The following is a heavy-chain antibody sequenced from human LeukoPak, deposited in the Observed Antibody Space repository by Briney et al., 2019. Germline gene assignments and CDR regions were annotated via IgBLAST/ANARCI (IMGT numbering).Heavy chain of an antibody. D-gene: IGHD5-24*01. CDR3: AGSRDGYNYRGDY. J-gene: IGHJ4*02. CDR2: ISSSSSYI. V-gene: IGHV3-21*01. CDR1: GFTFSSYS. Sequence: GGSLRLSCAASGFTFSSYSMNWVRRAPGKGLEWVSSISSSSSYIYYADSVKGRFTISRDNAKNSLYLQMNSLRAEDTAVYYCAGSRDGYNYRGDYWGQGTLVTVSS.